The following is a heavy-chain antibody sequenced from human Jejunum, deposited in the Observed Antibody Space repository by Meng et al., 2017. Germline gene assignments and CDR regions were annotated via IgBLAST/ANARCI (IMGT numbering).Heavy chain of an antibody. Sequence: QVQLGQSGAEVKKPGSSVKVACRASGGTFSNYAINWVRQAPGQGLEWMGGIIPIFGTANYAQKFQGRVTITADVSTSTVYMDLSSLRSEDTAVYYCARQYDYDSSGYFYYFWGQGTLVTVSS. CDR3: ARQYDYDSSGYFYYF. D-gene: IGHD3-22*01. CDR2: IIPIFGTA. J-gene: IGHJ4*02. CDR1: GGTFSNYA. V-gene: IGHV1-69*01.